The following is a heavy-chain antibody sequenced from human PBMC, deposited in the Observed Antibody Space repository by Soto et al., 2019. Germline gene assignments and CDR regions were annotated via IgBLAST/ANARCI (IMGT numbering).Heavy chain of an antibody. CDR3: ARTLYGDNVDY. CDR2: INHSGST. V-gene: IGHV4-34*01. D-gene: IGHD4-17*01. CDR1: GGSFSGYY. J-gene: IGHJ4*02. Sequence: SEMLSLTCAVYGGSFSGYYWSWIRQPPGKGLEWIGEINHSGSTNYNPSLKSRVTISVDTSKNQFSLKLSSVTAADTAVYYCARTLYGDNVDYWGQGTLVTVSS.